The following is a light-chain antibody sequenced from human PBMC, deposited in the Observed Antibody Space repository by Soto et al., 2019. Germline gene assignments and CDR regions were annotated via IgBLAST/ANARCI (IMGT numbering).Light chain of an antibody. J-gene: IGLJ2*01. Sequence: QSALTQPPSASGSPGQSVTISCTGTSSDVGGYNYVSWYQQHPGKAPKLMIYVVSKRPSGVPDRFSGSKSGNTASLTVSGLQAEDEADYYCSSYAGSNIVVFGGGTKLTVL. CDR3: SSYAGSNIVV. V-gene: IGLV2-8*01. CDR1: SSDVGGYNY. CDR2: VVS.